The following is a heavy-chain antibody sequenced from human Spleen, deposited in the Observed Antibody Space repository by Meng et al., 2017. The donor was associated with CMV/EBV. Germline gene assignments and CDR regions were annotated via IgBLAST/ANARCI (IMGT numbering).Heavy chain of an antibody. D-gene: IGHD3/OR15-3a*01. CDR2: ITHRGST. V-gene: IGHV4-34*01. CDR3: ARGTWTFDY. CDR1: DGYFRDYY. Sequence: TLALTCTVYDGYFRDYYWSWIRQPPGKGLEWIEKITHRGSTNYKPSLKSRVTISVDTSQNQFSLNLTSVTAADTAVYYCARGTWTFDYWGQGTLVTVSS. J-gene: IGHJ4*02.